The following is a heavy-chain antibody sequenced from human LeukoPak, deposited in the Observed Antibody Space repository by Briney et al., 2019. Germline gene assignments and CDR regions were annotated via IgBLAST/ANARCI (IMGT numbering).Heavy chain of an antibody. J-gene: IGHJ4*02. CDR2: INPNSGGT. Sequence: GASVKVSCKASGYTFTGYYMHWVRQAPGQGLEWMGWINPNSGGTNYAQKFQGRVTMTRGTSISTAYMELSRLRSDDTAVYYCASVEAYDSSGSLDYWGQGTLVTVSS. V-gene: IGHV1-2*02. D-gene: IGHD3-22*01. CDR3: ASVEAYDSSGSLDY. CDR1: GYTFTGYY.